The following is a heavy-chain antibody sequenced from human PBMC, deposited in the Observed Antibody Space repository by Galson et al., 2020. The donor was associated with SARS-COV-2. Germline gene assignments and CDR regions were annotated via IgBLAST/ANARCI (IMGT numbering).Heavy chain of an antibody. CDR3: AKDLTKYTFGFPGAFDI. D-gene: IGHD5-18*01. Sequence: GGSLRLSCSASGFTFDDYAMHWVRQAPGKGLEWVSGMDWSGSTIAYADSVKGRFTISRDNARNSLFLQMNSLRPDDTAFYYCAKDLTKYTFGFPGAFDIRGQGTLVTVSS. CDR1: GFTFDDYA. V-gene: IGHV3-9*01. J-gene: IGHJ3*02. CDR2: MDWSGSTI.